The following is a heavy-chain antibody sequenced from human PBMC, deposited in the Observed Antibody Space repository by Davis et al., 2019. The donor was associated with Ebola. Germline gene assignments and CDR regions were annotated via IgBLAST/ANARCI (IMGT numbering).Heavy chain of an antibody. Sequence: ESLKISCAASGFTFSSYWSWLRKPPGKGLEWIGEINHSGSTNYNPSLKSRVTISVDTSKNQFSLKLSSVTAADTAVYYCARGRYSNRFDYWGQGTLVTVSS. J-gene: IGHJ4*02. V-gene: IGHV4-34*01. CDR1: GFTFSSY. CDR3: ARGRYSNRFDY. D-gene: IGHD4-11*01. CDR2: INHSGST.